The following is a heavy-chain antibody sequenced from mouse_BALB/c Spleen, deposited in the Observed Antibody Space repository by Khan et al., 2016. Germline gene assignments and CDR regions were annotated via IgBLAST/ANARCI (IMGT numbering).Heavy chain of an antibody. CDR1: GFNIKDTY. J-gene: IGHJ4*01. D-gene: IGHD2-4*01. CDR3: ARGITTLARDY. V-gene: IGHV14-3*02. CDR2: IDPANGDT. Sequence: VQLQQSGAELVKPGASVKLSCTASGFNIKDTYMYWVKQRPEQGLEWIGRIDPANGDTKYDPKFQDKATITADTSSNTAYLQLSSRTSEDTAVYYCARGITTLARDYWGQGTSVTVSS.